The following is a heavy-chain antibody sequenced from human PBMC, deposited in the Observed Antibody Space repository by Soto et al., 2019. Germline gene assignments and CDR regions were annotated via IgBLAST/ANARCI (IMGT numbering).Heavy chain of an antibody. CDR2: IDPSDSYT. V-gene: IGHV5-10-1*01. J-gene: IGHJ6*02. D-gene: IGHD6-6*01. CDR3: ARARTRYSSSSLRYYYGMDV. CDR1: GYSFTSYF. Sequence: GESLKISCKGSGYSFTSYFISWVRQMPGKGLEWMGRIDPSDSYTNYSPSFQGHVTISADKSISTAYLQWSSLKASDTAMYYCARARTRYSSSSLRYYYGMDVWGQGTTVTVSS.